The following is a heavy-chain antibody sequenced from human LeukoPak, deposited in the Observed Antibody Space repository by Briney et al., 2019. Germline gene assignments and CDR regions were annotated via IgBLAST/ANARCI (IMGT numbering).Heavy chain of an antibody. V-gene: IGHV1-3*01. Sequence: ASVKVCCKASGYTFTSYAMHWVRQAPGQRLEWMGWINAGNGNTKYSQKFQGRVTITRDTSASTAYMELSSLRSEDTAVYYCARDSTAAEFDYWGQGTLVTVSS. D-gene: IGHD2-2*01. J-gene: IGHJ4*02. CDR3: ARDSTAAEFDY. CDR1: GYTFTSYA. CDR2: INAGNGNT.